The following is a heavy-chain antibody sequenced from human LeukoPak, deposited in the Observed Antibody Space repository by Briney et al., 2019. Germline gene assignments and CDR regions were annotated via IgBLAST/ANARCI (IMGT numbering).Heavy chain of an antibody. CDR1: GGSISSFF. J-gene: IGHJ3*02. CDR3: ARGMTMARGNYRGRDDI. CDR2: LYYTGNT. Sequence: SETLSLTCTLSGGSISSFFWSWIRQSPGKGLEWIGHLYYTGNTKYNPSLESRVSISAETSRKQFSLKMTSVTAADTGVYYCARGMTMARGNYRGRDDIWGPGTGVTVSS. D-gene: IGHD3-10*01. V-gene: IGHV4-59*01.